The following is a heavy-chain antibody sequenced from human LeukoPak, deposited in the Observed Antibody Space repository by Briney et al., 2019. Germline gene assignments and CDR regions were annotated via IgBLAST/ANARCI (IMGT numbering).Heavy chain of an antibody. CDR2: IFYGGNT. J-gene: IGHJ4*02. CDR1: GGSISGSSYY. V-gene: IGHV4-39*01. CDR3: ARHRSYYFNY. D-gene: IGHD3-10*01. Sequence: SETLSLTCTVSGGSISGSSYYWGWIRQPPGKGLEWIGSIFYGGNTSYNPSLKSRVTISVDTSKNQFSLKVDSVTAADTAVFYCARHRSYYFNYWGQGMLVTVSS.